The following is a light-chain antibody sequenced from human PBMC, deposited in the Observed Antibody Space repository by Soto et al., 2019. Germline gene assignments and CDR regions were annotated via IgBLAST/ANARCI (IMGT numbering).Light chain of an antibody. CDR3: QQYKSWPT. CDR2: DAS. J-gene: IGKJ1*01. Sequence: EKVMTQSPATLSVSPGERDTLSCRASQSVSRNVAWYQQKPGQAPRLLIYDASTRATGIPARFSGSGSGADFTLTINSLQSEDFAVYYCQQYKSWPTFGQGTKVDIK. CDR1: QSVSRN. V-gene: IGKV3-15*01.